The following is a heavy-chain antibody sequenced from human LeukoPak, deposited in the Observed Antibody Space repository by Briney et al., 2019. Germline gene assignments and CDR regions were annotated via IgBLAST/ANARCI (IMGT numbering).Heavy chain of an antibody. V-gene: IGHV3-23*01. Sequence: PGGSLRLSCVASGYTFSSYAITWVRQAPGKGLVWVSGISGSGDNTYYADSAKGRFTISRDNSKNTLFLQMNSLRAEDTAVYYCEKDRSRITSCSNYWRQGTLVTVSS. CDR3: EKDRSRITSCSNY. J-gene: IGHJ4*02. CDR1: GYTFSSYA. D-gene: IGHD2-2*01. CDR2: ISGSGDNT.